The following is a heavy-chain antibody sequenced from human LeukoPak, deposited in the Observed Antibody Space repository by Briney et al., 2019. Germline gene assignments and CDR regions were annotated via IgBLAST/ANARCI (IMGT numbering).Heavy chain of an antibody. V-gene: IGHV4-39*01. J-gene: IGHJ5*02. CDR1: GDSISTSSYY. CDR2: IYYSGST. Sequence: SETLSLTCSVSGDSISTSSYYWGWIRQPPGKGLEWIGSIYYSGSTYYNPSLKSRVTISVDTSKNQFSLKLSSVTAADTAVYYCAPHDYGDYGNWFDPWGQGTLVTVSS. CDR3: APHDYGDYGNWFDP. D-gene: IGHD4-17*01.